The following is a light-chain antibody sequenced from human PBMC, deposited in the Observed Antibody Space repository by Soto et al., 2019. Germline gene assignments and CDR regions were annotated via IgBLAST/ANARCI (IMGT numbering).Light chain of an antibody. CDR1: SSDVGGYNY. CDR3: SSYPNLSTPSA. Sequence: QSALTQPASVSGSPGQSFTISCTGTSSDVGGYNYVSWYQQHPGKAPKLMIYDVSNRPSGVSNRFSGSKSGNTASLTISGLQADDFADYCCSSYPNLSTPSALGTAN. V-gene: IGLV2-14*01. J-gene: IGLJ1*01. CDR2: DVS.